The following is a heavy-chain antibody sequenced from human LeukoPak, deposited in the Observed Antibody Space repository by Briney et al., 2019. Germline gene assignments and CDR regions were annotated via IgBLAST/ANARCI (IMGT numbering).Heavy chain of an antibody. D-gene: IGHD3-22*01. Sequence: ASVKVSCKASGYTFTSYGISWVRQAPGQGLEWMGWISAYNGNTNYAQKLQGRVTMTTDTSTSTAYMELRSLRSDDTAVYYCARDRYDSSGYYPFDYWGQGTLVTVSS. CDR2: ISAYNGNT. V-gene: IGHV1-18*01. CDR3: ARDRYDSSGYYPFDY. CDR1: GYTFTSYG. J-gene: IGHJ4*02.